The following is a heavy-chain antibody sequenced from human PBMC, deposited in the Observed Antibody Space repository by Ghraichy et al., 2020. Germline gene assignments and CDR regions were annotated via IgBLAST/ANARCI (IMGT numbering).Heavy chain of an antibody. CDR1: GGSVSSGSYY. D-gene: IGHD6-13*01. J-gene: IGHJ4*02. V-gene: IGHV4-61*01. CDR3: ARGGEGSSWYPLLSY. CDR2: IYYSGST. Sequence: SETLSLTCTVSGGSVSSGSYYWSWIRQPPGKGLEWIGYIYYSGSTNYNPSLKSRVTISVDTSKNQFSLKLSSVTAADTAVYYCARGGEGSSWYPLLSYWGQGTLVTVSS.